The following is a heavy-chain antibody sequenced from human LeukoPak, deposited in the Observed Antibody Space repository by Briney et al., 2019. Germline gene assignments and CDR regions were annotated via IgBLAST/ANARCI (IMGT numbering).Heavy chain of an antibody. CDR3: ARAPPEYGMDV. CDR2: IIPILGIA. CDR1: GGTFSSYA. Sequence: ASVKVSCKASGGTFSSYAISWVRQAPGQGLEWMGRIIPILGIANYAQKFQGRVTITADKSTSTAYMELSSLRSEDTAVYYCARAPPEYGMDVWGQGTTVTVSS. J-gene: IGHJ6*02. V-gene: IGHV1-69*04.